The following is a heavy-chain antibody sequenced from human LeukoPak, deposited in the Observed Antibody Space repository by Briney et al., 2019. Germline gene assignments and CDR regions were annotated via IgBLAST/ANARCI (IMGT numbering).Heavy chain of an antibody. CDR2: IYYSGST. Sequence: PSETLSLTCTLSGGSISSYYWSWIRKPPGKGLEWIGYIYYSGSTNYNPSLKSRVTISVDTSKNQFSLKLSSVTAADTAVYYCARHWVTTVTTGHHGAFDIWGQGTMVTVSS. J-gene: IGHJ3*02. CDR3: ARHWVTTVTTGHHGAFDI. D-gene: IGHD4-17*01. CDR1: GGSISSYY. V-gene: IGHV4-59*08.